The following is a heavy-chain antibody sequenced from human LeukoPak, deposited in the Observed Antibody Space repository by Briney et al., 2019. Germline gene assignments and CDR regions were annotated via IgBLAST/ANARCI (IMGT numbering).Heavy chain of an antibody. CDR3: AKVTQTDDYYYYYMDV. V-gene: IGHV3-30*02. D-gene: IGHD1-14*01. Sequence: GGSLRLSCAASGFTFSSYGMHWVRQAPGKGLEWVAFIRYDGSNKYYADSVKGRFTISRDNSKNTLYLQMNSLRAEDTAVYYCAKVTQTDDYYYYYMDVWGKGTTVTVSS. CDR1: GFTFSSYG. CDR2: IRYDGSNK. J-gene: IGHJ6*03.